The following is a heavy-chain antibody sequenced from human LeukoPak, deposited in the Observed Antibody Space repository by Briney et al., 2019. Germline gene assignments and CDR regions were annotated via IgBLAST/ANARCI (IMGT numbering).Heavy chain of an antibody. Sequence: GASVKVSCKASGYTFTSYGISWVRQAPGQGLEWVGWISAYNGNTDYAQKLQGRVTMTTDTSTSTAYMELRSLRSDDTAVYYCARDPPDYDFWSGYPPFDYWGQGTLVTVSS. CDR1: GYTFTSYG. CDR3: ARDPPDYDFWSGYPPFDY. CDR2: ISAYNGNT. V-gene: IGHV1-18*01. D-gene: IGHD3-3*01. J-gene: IGHJ4*02.